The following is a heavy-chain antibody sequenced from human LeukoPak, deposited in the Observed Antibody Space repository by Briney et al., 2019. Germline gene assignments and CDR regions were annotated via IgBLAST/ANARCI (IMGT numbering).Heavy chain of an antibody. D-gene: IGHD6-13*01. CDR1: GGTFSSYA. J-gene: IGHJ5*02. CDR2: IIPIFGTA. V-gene: IGHV1-69*13. Sequence: GASVKVSCKASGGTFSSYAISWVRQAPGQGLEWMGGIIPIFGTANYAQKFQGRVTITADESTSTAYMELSSLRSEDTAVYYCARDHGDMWAAAGANNWFDPWGQGTLVTVSS. CDR3: ARDHGDMWAAAGANNWFDP.